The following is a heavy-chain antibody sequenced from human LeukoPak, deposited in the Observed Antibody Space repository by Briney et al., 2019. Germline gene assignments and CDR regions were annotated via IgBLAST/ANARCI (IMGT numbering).Heavy chain of an antibody. D-gene: IGHD1-7*01. V-gene: IGHV4-4*07. CDR3: ARDGELYGFAIDY. CDR1: GASIRSYY. CDR2: IYTNGST. J-gene: IGHJ4*02. Sequence: PSETLSLTCTVSGASIRSYYWSWIRQPAGKGLEWIGRIYTNGSTNYNPSLKSRVTISVDKSKNQFSLKLTSVTAADTAVYYCARDGELYGFAIDYWGQGALVTVSS.